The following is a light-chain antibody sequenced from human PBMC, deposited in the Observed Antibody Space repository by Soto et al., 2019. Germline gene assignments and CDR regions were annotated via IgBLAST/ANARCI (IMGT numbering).Light chain of an antibody. Sequence: VLTQSPGTLSLSPGERATLSCRASQSVSSSYLTWYQQKPGQSPRLLIYGASSRATGIPDRFSGSGSGTDFTLTISRLEPEDFAVYFCQQYGGSPPYTFGPGTKVDIK. CDR1: QSVSSSY. CDR2: GAS. J-gene: IGKJ3*01. V-gene: IGKV3-20*01. CDR3: QQYGGSPPYT.